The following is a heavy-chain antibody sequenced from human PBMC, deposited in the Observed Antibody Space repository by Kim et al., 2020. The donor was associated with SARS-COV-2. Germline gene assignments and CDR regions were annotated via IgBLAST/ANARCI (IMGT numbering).Heavy chain of an antibody. CDR3: ARDDYSNWRSMFDY. CDR1: GGTFSSYA. D-gene: IGHD4-4*01. CDR2: IIPILGIA. V-gene: IGHV1-69*04. J-gene: IGHJ4*02. Sequence: SVKVSCKASGGTFSSYAISWVRQAPGQGLEWMGRIIPILGIANYAQKFQGRVTITADKSTSTAYMELSSLRSEDTAVYYCARDDYSNWRSMFDYWGQGTLVTVSS.